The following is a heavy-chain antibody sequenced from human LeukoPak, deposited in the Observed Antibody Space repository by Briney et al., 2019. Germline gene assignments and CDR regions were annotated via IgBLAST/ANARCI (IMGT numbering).Heavy chain of an antibody. CDR1: GGSITTYY. J-gene: IGHJ6*03. V-gene: IGHV4-59*08. CDR2: IYYTGTT. Sequence: PSETLSLTCTVSGGSITTYYWSWIRQPPGKRLEWMGYIYYTGTTNYNPSFKSRVTISADTSKNQFSLRVNSVTDADTAVYYCARLHYSKDGISRPSMDVWGRGTTVIVSS. CDR3: ARLHYSKDGISRPSMDV. D-gene: IGHD4-11*01.